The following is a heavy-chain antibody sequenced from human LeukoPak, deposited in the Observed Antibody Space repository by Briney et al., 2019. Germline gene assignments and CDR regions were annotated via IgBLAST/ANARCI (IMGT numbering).Heavy chain of an antibody. CDR1: GYTFTSYD. V-gene: IGHV1-8*01. CDR3: ARGQVRLGELWLPYYYYGMDV. J-gene: IGHJ6*02. D-gene: IGHD3-16*01. Sequence: GASVKVSCKASGYTFTSYDINWVRQATGQGLEWMGWMNPNSGNTGYAQKFQGRVTMTRNTSISTAYMELSSLRSEDTAVYYCARGQVRLGELWLPYYYYGMDVWGQGTTVTVSS. CDR2: MNPNSGNT.